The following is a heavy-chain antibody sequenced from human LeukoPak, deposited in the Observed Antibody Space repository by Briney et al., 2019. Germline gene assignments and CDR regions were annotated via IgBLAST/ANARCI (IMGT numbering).Heavy chain of an antibody. Sequence: GGSLRLSCAASGFTFSNYWMNGVRQAPGEGREWVANIKQEGSERYYVDSVKGRFTISRDNANNSLYLQMNSLRVEDTAVYYCASSVRQQQPWGQGTLVTVSS. CDR3: ASSVRQQQP. V-gene: IGHV3-7*01. CDR1: GFTFSNYW. J-gene: IGHJ1*01. D-gene: IGHD6-13*01. CDR2: IKQEGSER.